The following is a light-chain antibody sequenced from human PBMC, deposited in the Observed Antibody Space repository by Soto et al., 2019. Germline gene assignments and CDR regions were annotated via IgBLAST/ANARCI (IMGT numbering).Light chain of an antibody. CDR3: QQRSNWPPLT. V-gene: IGKV3-11*01. J-gene: IGKJ4*02. Sequence: VMSQSPTTLSVSPGGRATLSCRASQSVSNYLVWYQQKPGQAPRLLIYDASNRATGIPARFSGSGSGTDFTLTISSLEPEDVAVYYCQQRSNWPPLTFGPGTKVDIX. CDR1: QSVSNY. CDR2: DAS.